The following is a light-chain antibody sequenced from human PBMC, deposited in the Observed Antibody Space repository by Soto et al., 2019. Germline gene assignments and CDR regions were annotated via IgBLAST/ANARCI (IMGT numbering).Light chain of an antibody. CDR2: GAT. Sequence: EIVLTQSPGTLSLSPGERATLSCRASQSVSSSYLAWYQQKPGQAPWLLIYGATNRATGIPDRFSGSGSGTAFTLTISRLEPEDFALDYCQQYGSAPINFGQGTRLEIK. V-gene: IGKV3-20*01. CDR3: QQYGSAPIN. J-gene: IGKJ5*01. CDR1: QSVSSSY.